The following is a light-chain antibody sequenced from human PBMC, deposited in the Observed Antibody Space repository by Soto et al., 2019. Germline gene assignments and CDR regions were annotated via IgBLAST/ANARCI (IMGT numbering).Light chain of an antibody. CDR3: QQRSNWPPFP. Sequence: EIVLTQSPATLSLSPGERATLSCRASQSVSSYLAWYQQKPGQAPRLLISDTSNRATGIPARFSGSGSGTDFTLTISSLEPEDFAVYYCQQRSNWPPFPFGQGTRLEIK. CDR1: QSVSSY. J-gene: IGKJ5*01. V-gene: IGKV3-11*01. CDR2: DTS.